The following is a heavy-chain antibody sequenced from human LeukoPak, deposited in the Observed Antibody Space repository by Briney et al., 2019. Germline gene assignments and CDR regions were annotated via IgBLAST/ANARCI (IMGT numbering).Heavy chain of an antibody. D-gene: IGHD1-26*01. Sequence: RGSLRLSCAASGFTFSSYAMHWVRQAPGKGLEWVAVISYDGSNKYYADSVKGRFTISRDNSKNTLYLQMNSLRAEDTAVYYCARALILGATATDYWGQGTLVTVSS. CDR2: ISYDGSNK. J-gene: IGHJ4*02. CDR3: ARALILGATATDY. CDR1: GFTFSSYA. V-gene: IGHV3-30-3*01.